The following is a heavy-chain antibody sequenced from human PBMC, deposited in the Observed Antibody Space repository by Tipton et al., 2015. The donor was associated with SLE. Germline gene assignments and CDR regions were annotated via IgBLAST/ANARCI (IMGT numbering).Heavy chain of an antibody. D-gene: IGHD5-18*01. V-gene: IGHV1-18*01. CDR2: ISAYNGNT. J-gene: IGHJ4*02. CDR1: GYTFTSYG. Sequence: QLVQSGAEVKKPGASVKVSCKASGYTFTSYGISWVRQAPGQGLEWMGWISAYNGNTNYAQKLQGRVTMTTDTSTSTAYMELRSLRSDDTAVYYCARGLSGYSYGPGTGDFDYWGQGTLVTVSS. CDR3: ARGLSGYSYGPGTGDFDY.